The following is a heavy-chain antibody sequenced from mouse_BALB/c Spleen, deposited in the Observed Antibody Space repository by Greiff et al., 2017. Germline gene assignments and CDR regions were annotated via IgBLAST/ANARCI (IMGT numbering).Heavy chain of an antibody. CDR1: GYSITSDYA. CDR3: ARRGGVVPLFDY. D-gene: IGHD1-1*01. J-gene: IGHJ2*01. CDR2: ISYSGST. V-gene: IGHV3-2*02. Sequence: DVKLQESGPGLVKPSQSLSLTCTVTGYSITSDYAWNWIRQFPGNKLEWMGYISYSGSTSYNPSLKSRISITRDTSKNQFFLQLNSVTTEDTATYYCARRGGVVPLFDYWGQGTTLTVSS.